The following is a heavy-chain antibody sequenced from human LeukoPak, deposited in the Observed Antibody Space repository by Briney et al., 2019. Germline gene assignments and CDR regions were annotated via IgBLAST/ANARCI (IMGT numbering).Heavy chain of an antibody. D-gene: IGHD3-10*01. CDR2: IYYSGST. J-gene: IGHJ2*01. CDR1: GGSISSYY. V-gene: IGHV4-59*01. Sequence: TPSETLSLTCTVSGGSISSYYWSWIRQPPGKGLEWIGYIYYSGSTNYNPSLKSRVTISVVTSKNQFSLKLSPVTAADTAVYYCARDPLRITSWYFDLWGRGTLVTVSS. CDR3: ARDPLRITSWYFDL.